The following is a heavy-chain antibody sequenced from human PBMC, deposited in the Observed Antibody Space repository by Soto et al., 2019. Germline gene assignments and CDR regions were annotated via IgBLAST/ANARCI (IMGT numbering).Heavy chain of an antibody. CDR3: ARGTIFGVVLSTYGMDV. D-gene: IGHD3-3*01. Sequence: PSETLSLTCTVSGGSISSYYWSWIRQPPGKGLEWIGYIYYSGSTNYNPSLKSRVTISVDTSKNQFSLKLSSVTAADTAVYYCARGTIFGVVLSTYGMDVWGQGTTVTVSS. CDR1: GGSISSYY. CDR2: IYYSGST. J-gene: IGHJ6*02. V-gene: IGHV4-59*01.